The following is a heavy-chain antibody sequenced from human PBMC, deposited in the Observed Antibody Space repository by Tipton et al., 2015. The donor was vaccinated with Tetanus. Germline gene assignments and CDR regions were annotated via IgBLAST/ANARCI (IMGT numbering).Heavy chain of an antibody. CDR1: GFTFSSYA. V-gene: IGHV3-23*01. J-gene: IGHJ6*02. D-gene: IGHD3-9*01. Sequence: SLRLSCAASGFTFSSYAMSWVRQAPGKGLEWVSAISGSGGSTYYADSVKGRFTIPRDNSKNTLYLQMNSLRAEDTAVYYCAKDQYFDWLFIGYYYYGMDVWGQGTTVTVSS. CDR3: AKDQYFDWLFIGYYYYGMDV. CDR2: ISGSGGST.